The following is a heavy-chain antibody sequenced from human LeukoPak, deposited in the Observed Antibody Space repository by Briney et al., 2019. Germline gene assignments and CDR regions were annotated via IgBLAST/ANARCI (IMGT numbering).Heavy chain of an antibody. D-gene: IGHD5-12*01. J-gene: IGHJ4*02. CDR3: VRGPRYSGYDYFDY. V-gene: IGHV3-48*01. CDR1: GFTFSTYS. CDR2: ISSSLSSI. Sequence: GGSLRLCWAAAGFTFSTYSMSWVRQAPGKGLGWVSYISSSLSSIYYADSVKGRFTISRDNAKNSLYLQMSSLRREDTAVYFCVRGPRYSGYDYFDYWGQGTLVTVSS.